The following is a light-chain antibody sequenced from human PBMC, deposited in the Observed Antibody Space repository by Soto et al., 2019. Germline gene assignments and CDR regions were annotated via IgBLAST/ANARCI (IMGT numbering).Light chain of an antibody. V-gene: IGKV1-39*01. CDR2: AAS. CDR3: QQSFSIPLT. J-gene: IGKJ4*01. CDR1: QNIYKF. Sequence: DIQMTQSPSSLSASIGDRVTITCRTSQNIYKFLNWYQQKPGKAPKVLMYAASSLHSGVPSRFSGSGSGTHFTLTISSLQPEDFATYHCQQSFSIPLTFGGGTKVEIK.